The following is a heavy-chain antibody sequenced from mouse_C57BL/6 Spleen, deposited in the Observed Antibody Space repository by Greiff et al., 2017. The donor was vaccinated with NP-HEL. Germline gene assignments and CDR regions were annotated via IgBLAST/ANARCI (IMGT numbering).Heavy chain of an antibody. CDR2: INPNNGGT. CDR3: AIITTVVASRYFDV. Sequence: EVQLQQSGPELVKPGASVKISCKASGYTFTDYYMNWVKQSHGKSLEWIGDINPNNGGTSYNQKFKGKATLTVDKSSSTAYMELRSLTSEDSAVYYCAIITTVVASRYFDVWGTGTTVTVSS. J-gene: IGHJ1*03. V-gene: IGHV1-26*01. CDR1: GYTFTDYY. D-gene: IGHD1-1*01.